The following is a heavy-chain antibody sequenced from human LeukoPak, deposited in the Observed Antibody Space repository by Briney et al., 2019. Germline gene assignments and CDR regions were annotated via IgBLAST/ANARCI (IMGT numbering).Heavy chain of an antibody. D-gene: IGHD5-24*01. CDR3: AKRSLDGYYYYGMDV. CDR2: ISYDGSNK. V-gene: IGHV3-30*18. CDR1: GFTFSSYG. Sequence: GGSLRLSCAASGFTFSSYGMHWVRQAPGKGLEWVAVISYDGSNKYYADSVKGRFTISRDNSKNTLYLQMNSLRAEDTAVYYCAKRSLDGYYYYGMDVWGQGTTVTVSS. J-gene: IGHJ6*02.